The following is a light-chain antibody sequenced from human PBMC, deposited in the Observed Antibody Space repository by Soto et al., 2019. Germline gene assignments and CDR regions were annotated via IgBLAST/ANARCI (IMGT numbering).Light chain of an antibody. J-gene: IGLJ1*01. CDR1: SSDVGAYNY. V-gene: IGLV2-14*01. CDR3: CSYTTSNTFV. Sequence: QSALTKPASVSGSLGQLITISCSGTSSDVGAYNYVSWYQQYPGKAPKLMIYHVTDRPSGVSNRFSGSKSGNTASLTISGLQAEDEADYYCCSYTTSNTFVFGTGTKVTVL. CDR2: HVT.